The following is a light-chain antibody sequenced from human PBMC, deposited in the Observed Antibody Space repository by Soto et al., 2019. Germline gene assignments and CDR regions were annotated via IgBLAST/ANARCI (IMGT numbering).Light chain of an antibody. CDR3: QQYGSSPT. Sequence: PGERATVSCGASRSVTSSYLAWYQQKPGLAPRLLIYDASSRATGIPDRFSGSGSATDFTLTISRLEPEDFAVYYCQQYGSSPTFGGGTKVDIK. V-gene: IGKV3D-20*01. J-gene: IGKJ4*01. CDR2: DAS. CDR1: RSVTSSY.